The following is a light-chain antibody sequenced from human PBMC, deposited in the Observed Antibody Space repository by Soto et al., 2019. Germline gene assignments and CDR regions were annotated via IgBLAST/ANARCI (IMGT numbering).Light chain of an antibody. CDR1: SSDVGGYNY. CDR2: EVS. V-gene: IGLV2-14*01. Sequence: LTQPASVSGSPGQSITISCTGTSSDVGGYNYVSWYQQHPGKAPKLMIYEVSNRPSGVSNRFSGSKSGNTASLTISGLQAEDEADYYCSSYTSSRTPRYVFGTGTKGTVL. CDR3: SSYTSSRTPRYV. J-gene: IGLJ1*01.